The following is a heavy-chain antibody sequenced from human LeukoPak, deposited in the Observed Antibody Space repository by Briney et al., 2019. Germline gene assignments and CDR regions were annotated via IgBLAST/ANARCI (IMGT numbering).Heavy chain of an antibody. CDR1: GGTFSSYA. D-gene: IGHD3-22*01. CDR2: IIPIFGIA. V-gene: IGHV1-69*04. J-gene: IGHJ4*02. CDR3: ARGGGAQQVVHYDSSGYYY. Sequence: SAKVSCKASGGTFSSYAISWVRQAPGQGLEWMGRIIPIFGIANYAQKFQGRVTITADKSTSTAYMELSSLRSEDTAVYYCARGGGAQQVVHYDSSGYYYWGQGTLVTVSS.